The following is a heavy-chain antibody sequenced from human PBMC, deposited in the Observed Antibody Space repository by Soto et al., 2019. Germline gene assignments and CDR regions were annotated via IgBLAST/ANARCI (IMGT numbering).Heavy chain of an antibody. D-gene: IGHD3-9*01. CDR3: ARYDILTGGVDY. Sequence: SETLSLTCTVSGGSISSGGYYWSWIRQHPGKGLEWIGYIYYSGSTYYNPSLKSRVTISVDTSKNQFSLKLSSVTAADTAVYYCARYDILTGGVDYWGQGTLVTVSS. CDR2: IYYSGST. CDR1: GGSISSGGYY. V-gene: IGHV4-31*03. J-gene: IGHJ4*02.